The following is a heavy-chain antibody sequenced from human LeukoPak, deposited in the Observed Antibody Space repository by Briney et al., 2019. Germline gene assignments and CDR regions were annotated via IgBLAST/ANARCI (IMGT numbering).Heavy chain of an antibody. J-gene: IGHJ4*02. CDR3: ATLWFGELSFDY. CDR1: GFTFSSYE. V-gene: IGHV3-48*03. D-gene: IGHD3-10*01. CDR2: ISSSGSTI. Sequence: GGSLRLSCAASGFTFSSYEMNWVRQAPGKGLEWVSYISSSGSTIYYADSVKGRFTISRDNAKNSLYLQMNSLRAEDTAVYYCATLWFGELSFDYWGQGTLVTVSS.